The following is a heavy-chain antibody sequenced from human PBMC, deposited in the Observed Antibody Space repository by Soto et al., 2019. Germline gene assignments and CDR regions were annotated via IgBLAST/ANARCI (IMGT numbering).Heavy chain of an antibody. J-gene: IGHJ6*02. D-gene: IGHD3-3*01. V-gene: IGHV5-51*01. CDR3: ARGPYYDFWSGYFPPIGMDV. CDR1: GYSFTSYW. CDR2: IYPGDSDT. Sequence: PGESLKISCKGSGYSFTSYWIGWVRRMPGKGLEWMGIIYPGDSDTRYSPSFQGQVTISADKSISTAYLQWSSLKASDTAMYYCARGPYYDFWSGYFPPIGMDVWGQGTTVTVS.